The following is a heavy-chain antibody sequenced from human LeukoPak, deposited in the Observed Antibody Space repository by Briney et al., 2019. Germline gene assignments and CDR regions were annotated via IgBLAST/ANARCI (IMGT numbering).Heavy chain of an antibody. J-gene: IGHJ4*02. V-gene: IGHV3-30-3*01. Sequence: GGSLRLSCAASGFTFSSYAMHWVRQAPGKGLEWVAVISYDGSNKYYADSVKGRFTISRDNSKNTLYLQMNSLRAEDTAVYYCARPCMXTVTTYFDYWGQGTLVTVX. CDR2: ISYDGSNK. CDR1: GFTFSSYA. D-gene: IGHD4-11*01. CDR3: ARPCMXTVTTYFDY.